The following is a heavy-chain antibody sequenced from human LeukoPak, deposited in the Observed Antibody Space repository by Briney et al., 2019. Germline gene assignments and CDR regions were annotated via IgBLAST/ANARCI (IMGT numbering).Heavy chain of an antibody. CDR3: AKDPVLDWYFDL. D-gene: IGHD2-15*01. CDR1: GFTFSSYA. V-gene: IGHV3-23*01. J-gene: IGHJ2*01. CDR2: ISGSGGST. Sequence: GGSLRLSCAASGFTFSSYAMSWVRQAPGKGLEWVLAISGSGGSTYYADSVKGRFTISRDNYKNTLYLQMNSLRAEDTAVYYCAKDPVLDWYFDLWGRGTLVTVSS.